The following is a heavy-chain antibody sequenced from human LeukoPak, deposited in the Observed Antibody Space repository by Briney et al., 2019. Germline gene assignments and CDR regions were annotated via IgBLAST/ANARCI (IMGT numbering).Heavy chain of an antibody. CDR1: GFTFGSYW. J-gene: IGHJ5*02. CDR3: ARAQVGAPTDL. V-gene: IGHV3-74*01. D-gene: IGHD1-26*01. CDR2: IHGDGDNI. Sequence: GGSLRLSCAGSGFTFGSYWMHWVRQAPGKGLVWVARIHGDGDNISYADSVRGRFTISRDNAKDTLYLHMNSLRPEDTAVYYCARAQVGAPTDLWGQGTLVTVSS.